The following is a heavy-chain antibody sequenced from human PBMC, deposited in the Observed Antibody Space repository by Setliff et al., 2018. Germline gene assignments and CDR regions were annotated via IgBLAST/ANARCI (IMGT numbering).Heavy chain of an antibody. J-gene: IGHJ3*02. D-gene: IGHD2-15*01. CDR2: IKQDGSEK. CDR1: GFTFSSYW. Sequence: GGSLRLSCAASGFTFSSYWMSWVRQAPGKGLEWVANIKQDGSEKYYVDSVKGRFTISRDNAKNSLYLQMNSLRAEDTAVYYCAKDLRIILPRDDAFDIWGQGTMVTVSS. V-gene: IGHV3-7*03. CDR3: AKDLRIILPRDDAFDI.